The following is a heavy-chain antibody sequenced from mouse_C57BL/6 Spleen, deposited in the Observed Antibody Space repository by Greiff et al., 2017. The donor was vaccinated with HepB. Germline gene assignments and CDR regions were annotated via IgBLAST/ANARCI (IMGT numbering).Heavy chain of an antibody. D-gene: IGHD1-1*01. J-gene: IGHJ2*01. Sequence: EVKLMESGGGLVQPGGSLSLSCAASGFTFTDYYMSWVRQPPGKALEWLGFIRNKANGYTTEYSASVKGRFTISRDNSQSILYLQMNALRAEDSATYYCARYGYYGSNPYYFDYWGQGTTLTVSS. CDR3: ARYGYYGSNPYYFDY. CDR1: GFTFTDYY. V-gene: IGHV7-3*01. CDR2: IRNKANGYTT.